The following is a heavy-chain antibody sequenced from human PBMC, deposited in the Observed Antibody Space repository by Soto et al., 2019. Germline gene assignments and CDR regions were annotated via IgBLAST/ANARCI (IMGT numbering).Heavy chain of an antibody. CDR3: ARHPPHYDILPKDRYFDH. CDR2: IYYSGST. J-gene: IGHJ2*01. D-gene: IGHD3-9*01. V-gene: IGHV4-61*08. Sequence: PSETLSLTCTVSGGSISSGGYYWSWIRQHPGKGLEWIGYIYYSGSTNYNPSLKSRVTISVDTSKNQFSLKLSSVTAADTAVYYCARHPPHYDILPKDRYFDHWGLGTRVTVSS. CDR1: GGSISSGGYY.